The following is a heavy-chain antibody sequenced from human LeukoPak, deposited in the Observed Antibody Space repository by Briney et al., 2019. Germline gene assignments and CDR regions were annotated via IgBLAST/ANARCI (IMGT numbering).Heavy chain of an antibody. Sequence: ASVKVSCKASGYTFTSYGISWVRQAPGQGLEWMGRIIPILGIANYAQKFQGRVTITADKSTSTAYMELSSLRSEDTAVYYCARGAVAGTDYWGQGTLVTVSS. CDR1: GYTFTSYG. V-gene: IGHV1-69*04. D-gene: IGHD6-19*01. CDR3: ARGAVAGTDY. CDR2: IIPILGIA. J-gene: IGHJ4*02.